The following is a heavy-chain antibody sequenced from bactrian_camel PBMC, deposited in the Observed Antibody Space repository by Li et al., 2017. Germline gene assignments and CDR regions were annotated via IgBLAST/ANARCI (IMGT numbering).Heavy chain of an antibody. Sequence: HVQLVESGGGSVQAGGSLRLSCAASRYSDSRYSMAWFRQAPGKEREGVAGIDSDGSTTYADSVKGRFTISKDNAKNTLYLQMNSLKPEDTAMYYCVADETCVRWYLPAGSADFGAWGQGTQVTVS. J-gene: IGHJ6*01. CDR2: IDSDGST. CDR3: VADETCVRWYLPAGSADFGA. D-gene: IGHD2*01. V-gene: IGHV3S53*01. CDR1: RYSDSRYS.